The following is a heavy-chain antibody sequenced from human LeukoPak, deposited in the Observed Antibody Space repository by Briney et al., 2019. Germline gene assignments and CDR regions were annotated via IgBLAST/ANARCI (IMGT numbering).Heavy chain of an antibody. CDR2: IYPGDSDT. CDR1: GYTFTSYW. V-gene: IGHV5-51*01. CDR3: ARRSVVTQLDAFDI. Sequence: GESPKISCKGSGYTFTSYWIGWVRQMPGKGLEWMGIIYPGDSDTRYSPSFQGQVTFSADKSISTAYLQWSSLKASDTAMYFCARRSVVTQLDAFDIWGQGTMVTVSS. J-gene: IGHJ3*02. D-gene: IGHD4-23*01.